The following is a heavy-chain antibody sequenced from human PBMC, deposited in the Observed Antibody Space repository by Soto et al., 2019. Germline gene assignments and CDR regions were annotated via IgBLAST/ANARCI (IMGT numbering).Heavy chain of an antibody. CDR2: IKQDGSEK. V-gene: IGHV3-7*01. J-gene: IGHJ4*02. CDR1: GVSFSSYW. Sequence: GGSVRLSCAASGVSFSSYWMSWVRQAPGKGLEWVANIKQDGSEKYYVDSVKGRFTISRDNAKNSLYLQMNSLRAEDTAVYYCARRRPEFDYWGQGTLVTVSS. CDR3: ARRRPEFDY.